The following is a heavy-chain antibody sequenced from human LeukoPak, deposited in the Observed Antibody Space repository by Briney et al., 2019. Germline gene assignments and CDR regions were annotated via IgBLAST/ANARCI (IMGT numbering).Heavy chain of an antibody. Sequence: ASVKVSCKASGYTFTSYDINWVRQATGQGLEWMGWMNPNSGNTGYAQKFQGRVTMTRNTSISTVYMELSSLRSEDTAVYYCARGDRRDRYCSGGSCYSEEPYYYYGMDIWGQGTTVTVSS. CDR1: GYTFTSYD. J-gene: IGHJ6*02. CDR2: MNPNSGNT. D-gene: IGHD2-15*01. CDR3: ARGDRRDRYCSGGSCYSEEPYYYYGMDI. V-gene: IGHV1-8*01.